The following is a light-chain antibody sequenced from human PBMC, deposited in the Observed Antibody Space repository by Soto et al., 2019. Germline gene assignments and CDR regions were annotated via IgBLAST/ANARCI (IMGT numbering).Light chain of an antibody. CDR3: SSYTSDTTGV. Sequence: QSVLTQPASVSGSPGQSIAISCTGNSRDVGGYNYVSWYQQHPGKAPKLMIYDVTTRPSGVSNRFSGSKSGNTAALTISGLQAEDEADYYCSSYTSDTTGVFGTGTKVTVL. CDR2: DVT. V-gene: IGLV2-14*03. CDR1: SRDVGGYNY. J-gene: IGLJ1*01.